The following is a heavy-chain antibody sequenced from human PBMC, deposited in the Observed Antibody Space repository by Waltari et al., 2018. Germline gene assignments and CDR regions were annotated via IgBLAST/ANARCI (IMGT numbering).Heavy chain of an antibody. Sequence: QVQLVQSGAEVKKPGSSVKVSCKASGGTFSSYAISWVRQAPGQGLEWMGGFIPIFGTANYAQKFQGRVTITADESTSTAYMELSSLRSEDTAVYYCARDYDCSGGSCYQYFDYWGQGTLVTVSS. D-gene: IGHD2-15*01. CDR2: FIPIFGTA. CDR1: GGTFSSYA. J-gene: IGHJ4*02. V-gene: IGHV1-69*12. CDR3: ARDYDCSGGSCYQYFDY.